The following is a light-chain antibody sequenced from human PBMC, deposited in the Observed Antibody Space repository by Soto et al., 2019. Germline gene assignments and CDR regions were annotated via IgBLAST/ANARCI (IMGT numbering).Light chain of an antibody. J-gene: IGLJ1*01. CDR2: QVT. CDR3: SSYPHSSNYV. V-gene: IGLV2-14*01. CDR1: GSDLAIYNY. Sequence: QSALTQPASVSGSPGQSITISCTGTGSDLAIYNYVSWYQQQPGKAPKLMIYQVTNRPSGVSNRFSGSRSGNTASLTISGLQAEEEADYYCSSYPHSSNYVFGTETKVAVL.